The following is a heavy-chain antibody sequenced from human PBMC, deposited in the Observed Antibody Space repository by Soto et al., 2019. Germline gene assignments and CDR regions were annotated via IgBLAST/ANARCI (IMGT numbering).Heavy chain of an antibody. J-gene: IGHJ4*02. CDR2: INAGNGNT. Sequence: QVQLVQSGAEGQKPGASVKVSCKASGYTFTSYAMHWVRQAPGQRLEWMGWINAGNGNTKYSQKFQGSVTITRDTSASTVYMELSSLRSEDTAVYYCARGPGGPDGPGDYWGQGTLVTVSS. V-gene: IGHV1-3*01. D-gene: IGHD2-15*01. CDR1: GYTFTSYA. CDR3: ARGPGGPDGPGDY.